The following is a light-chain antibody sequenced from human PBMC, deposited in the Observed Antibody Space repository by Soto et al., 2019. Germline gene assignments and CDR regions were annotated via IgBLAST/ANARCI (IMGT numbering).Light chain of an antibody. CDR3: QQYKQWPLT. J-gene: IGKJ4*01. Sequence: EILLTQFPATLSVFPGERVTLSCRASQGVARTLAWFQQKPGQSPRLLVYAESTRAAGIPARFSGSGSGTEFTLTISSLQSEDVAVYYCQQYKQWPLTFGGGTRVDIK. CDR2: AES. V-gene: IGKV3D-15*01. CDR1: QGVART.